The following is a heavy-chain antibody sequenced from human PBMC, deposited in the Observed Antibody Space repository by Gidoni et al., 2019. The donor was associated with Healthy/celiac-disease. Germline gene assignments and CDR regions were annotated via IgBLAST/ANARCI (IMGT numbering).Heavy chain of an antibody. CDR3: ARVNDFWRFDY. J-gene: IGHJ4*02. V-gene: IGHV3-11*06. Sequence: QVQLVESGGGLVKPGGSMRLSCAASGFTFSDYYMSGIRQAPGKGLEYVSYISSSSRYTNYADSVKGRVTISRDNAKNSLYLQMNSLRAEDTAVYYCARVNDFWRFDYWGQGTLVTVSS. CDR2: ISSSSRYT. CDR1: GFTFSDYY. D-gene: IGHD3-3*01.